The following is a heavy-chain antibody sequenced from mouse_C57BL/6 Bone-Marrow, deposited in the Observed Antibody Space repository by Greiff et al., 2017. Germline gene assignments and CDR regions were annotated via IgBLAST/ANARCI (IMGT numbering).Heavy chain of an antibody. CDR3: ARCDGSSPEFAY. D-gene: IGHD1-1*01. V-gene: IGHV14-2*01. CDR2: IDPEDGDT. CDR1: GFNIKDYY. J-gene: IGHJ3*01. Sequence: EVQLQQSGAELVKPGASVKLSCTASGFNIKDYYMHWVKQRTEQGLEWIGRIDPEDGDTKYAPTFQGKATITAVTSSNTAYLQLISLTSEDTAVYYCARCDGSSPEFAYWGQGTLVTVSA.